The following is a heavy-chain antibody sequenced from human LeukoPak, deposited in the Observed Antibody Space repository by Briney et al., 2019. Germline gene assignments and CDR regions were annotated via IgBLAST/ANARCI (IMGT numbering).Heavy chain of an antibody. CDR1: GGSISTYY. J-gene: IGHJ6*03. Sequence: SETLSLTCTVSGGSISTYYWSWIRQPPGKGLEWIGYIYYDGSTNYNSSLKNRVTISLGTSKNQFSLQLSSVTAAVTAVYYCARRRTTGPSGYMDVWGKGTTVTVSS. D-gene: IGHD1-14*01. CDR3: ARRRTTGPSGYMDV. CDR2: IYYDGST. V-gene: IGHV4-59*08.